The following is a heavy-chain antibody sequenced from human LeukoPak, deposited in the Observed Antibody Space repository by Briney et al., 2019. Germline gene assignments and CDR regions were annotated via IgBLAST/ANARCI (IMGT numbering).Heavy chain of an antibody. CDR3: ARGRIMITFGGVIGDDY. V-gene: IGHV4-34*01. CDR2: TNHSGSI. Sequence: SETLSLTCAVYGGSFSGYYWSWIRQPPGKGLEWIGETNHSGSINYNPSLKSRGTISVDTSKNQFSLKLSSVTAADTAVYYCARGRIMITFGGVIGDDYWGQGTLVTVSS. CDR1: GGSFSGYY. J-gene: IGHJ4*02. D-gene: IGHD3-16*02.